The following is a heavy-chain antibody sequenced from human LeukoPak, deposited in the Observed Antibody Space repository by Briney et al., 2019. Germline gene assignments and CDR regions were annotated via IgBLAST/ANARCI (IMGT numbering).Heavy chain of an antibody. CDR2: ISADGGRA. V-gene: IGHV3-43*02. Sequence: PGGSLRLSCVASGLNFGESAMHWVRQAPGKGLEWVSLISADGGRAFSADSVKGRFSISRDNSKNSLYLQMDSLRSEATAMYYCAKESGKFDYWGQGTLVVVSS. J-gene: IGHJ4*02. CDR3: AKESGKFDY. CDR1: GLNFGESA.